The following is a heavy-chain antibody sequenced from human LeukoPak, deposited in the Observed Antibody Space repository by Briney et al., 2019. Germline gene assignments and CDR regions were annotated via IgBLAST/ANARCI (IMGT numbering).Heavy chain of an antibody. J-gene: IGHJ4*02. CDR1: GGSISSYY. Sequence: SETLSLTCTDSGGSISSYYWSWIRQPPGKGLEWIGYIYYSGSTNYNLSLKSRVTISVDTSKNQFSLKLSPVTAADTAVYYCARSSPPFYYDSSGYSFDYWGQGTLVTVSS. V-gene: IGHV4-59*01. CDR2: IYYSGST. CDR3: ARSSPPFYYDSSGYSFDY. D-gene: IGHD3-22*01.